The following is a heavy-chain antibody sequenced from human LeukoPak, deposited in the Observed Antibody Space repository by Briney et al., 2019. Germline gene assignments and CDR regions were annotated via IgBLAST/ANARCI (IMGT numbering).Heavy chain of an antibody. CDR2: INPNSGGT. CDR1: GYTFTGYY. V-gene: IGHV1-2*02. J-gene: IGHJ4*02. Sequence: ASVKVSCKASGYTFTGYYMHWVRQAPGQGLEWMGWINPNSGGTNYAQKFQGRVTMTRDTSISTAYMELSRLKSDDTAVYYCASPSAATGWTFDYWGQGILVTVPS. CDR3: ASPSAATGWTFDY. D-gene: IGHD6-13*01.